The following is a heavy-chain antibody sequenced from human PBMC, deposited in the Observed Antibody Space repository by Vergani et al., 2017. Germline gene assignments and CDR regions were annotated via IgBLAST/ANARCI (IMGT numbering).Heavy chain of an antibody. D-gene: IGHD3-10*01. V-gene: IGHV4-34*01. CDR3: ARDRPALLWFGELYGMDV. CDR2: INHSGST. Sequence: QVQLQQWGAGLLKPSETLSLTCAVYGGSFSGYYWSWIRQPPGKGLEWIGEINHSGSTNYNPSLKSRVTMSVDTSKNQFSLKLSSVTAADTAVYYCARDRPALLWFGELYGMDVWGQGTTVTVSS. CDR1: GGSFSGYY. J-gene: IGHJ6*02.